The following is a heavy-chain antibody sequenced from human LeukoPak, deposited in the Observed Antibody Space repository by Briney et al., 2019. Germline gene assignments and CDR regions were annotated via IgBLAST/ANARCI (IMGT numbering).Heavy chain of an antibody. CDR3: ARAQRALDY. J-gene: IGHJ4*02. CDR1: GLTITTYA. V-gene: IGHV3-23*01. CDR2: IGGGGTE. D-gene: IGHD1-1*01. Sequence: QPGGSLRLSFAASGLTITTYAVNWVRQAPRNGLEWVSGIGGGGTEYYADSVKGRFIISSDSSQNLVHLQMNSLTVEDTAVYYCARAQRALDYWGQGTLVTVSS.